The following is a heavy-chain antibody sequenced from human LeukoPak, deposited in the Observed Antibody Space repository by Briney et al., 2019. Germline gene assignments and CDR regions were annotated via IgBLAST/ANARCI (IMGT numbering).Heavy chain of an antibody. CDR2: ISYDGSNK. CDR3: AKDRIGFFDY. V-gene: IGHV3-30*18. J-gene: IGHJ4*02. Sequence: GGSLRLSCAASGFTFSSYGMHWVRQAPGKGLEWVAVISYDGSNKYYADSVKGRFTISRDNSKNTLYQQMNSLRAEDTAVYYCAKDRIGFFDYWGQGTLVTVSS. CDR1: GFTFSSYG. D-gene: IGHD2-15*01.